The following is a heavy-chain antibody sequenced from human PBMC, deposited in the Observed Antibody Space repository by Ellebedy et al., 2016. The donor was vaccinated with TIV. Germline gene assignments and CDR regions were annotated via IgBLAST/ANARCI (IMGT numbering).Heavy chain of an antibody. CDR1: GYTFTNYY. CDR2: INPSGGST. J-gene: IGHJ5*02. V-gene: IGHV1-46*01. CDR3: ARDLRRGARGPSFDP. D-gene: IGHD3-10*01. Sequence: AASVKVSCKTSGYTFTNYYMHWVRQAPGQGLEWMGIINPSGGSTSYAQKFQGRVTMTRDTSTSTVYMELSSLTSEDTAVYYCARDLRRGARGPSFDPWGQGTLVTVSS.